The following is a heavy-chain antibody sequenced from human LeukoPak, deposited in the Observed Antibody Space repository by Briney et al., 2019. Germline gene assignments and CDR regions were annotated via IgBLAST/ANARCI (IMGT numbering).Heavy chain of an antibody. CDR1: GGSITSYY. J-gene: IGHJ3*02. CDR3: AGAPPYCSSTSCYANDAFDI. D-gene: IGHD2-2*01. V-gene: IGHV4-4*07. CDR2: IYTTGST. Sequence: SETLSLTCTVSGGSITSYYWSWIRQPAGKGLEWIGRIYTTGSTYYNHFLKSRVTMAVDTSKNQFSLKLSSVTAADTAVYYCAGAPPYCSSTSCYANDAFDIWGQGTMVTVSS.